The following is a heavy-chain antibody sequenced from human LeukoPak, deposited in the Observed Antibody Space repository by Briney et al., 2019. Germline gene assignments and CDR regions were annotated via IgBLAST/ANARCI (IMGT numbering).Heavy chain of an antibody. CDR1: GYTFTSYG. CDR3: ARDHPAYCGGDCLYYFDY. D-gene: IGHD2-21*02. CDR2: ISAYNGNT. J-gene: IGHJ4*02. V-gene: IGHV1-18*04. Sequence: ASVKVSCKASGYTFTSYGISWVRQAPGQGLEWMGWISAYNGNTNYAQKLQSRVTMTTDASTSTAYMELRSLRSDDTAVYYCARDHPAYCGGDCLYYFDYWGQGTLVTASS.